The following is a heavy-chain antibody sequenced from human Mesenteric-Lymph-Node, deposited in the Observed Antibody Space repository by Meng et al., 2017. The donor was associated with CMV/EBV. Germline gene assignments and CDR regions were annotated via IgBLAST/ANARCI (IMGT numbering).Heavy chain of an antibody. V-gene: IGHV4-59*01. J-gene: IGHJ4*02. CDR2: IYYSGST. D-gene: IGHD3-10*01. Sequence: SETLSLTCTVSDGSISSYYWSWIRQPPGKGLEWIGYIYYSGSTNYNPSLKSRVTISVDTSKNQFSLKLSSVTAADTAVYYCAREKRGESDYWGQGTLVTVSS. CDR3: AREKRGESDY. CDR1: DGSISSYY.